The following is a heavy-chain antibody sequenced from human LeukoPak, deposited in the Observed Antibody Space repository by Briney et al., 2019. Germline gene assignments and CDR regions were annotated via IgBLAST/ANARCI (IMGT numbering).Heavy chain of an antibody. D-gene: IGHD5-12*01. J-gene: IGHJ4*02. CDR1: GFTFSSYW. Sequence: GGSLRLSCAASGFTFSSYWMSWVRQAPGKGLEWVANIKQDGSEKYYVDSVKGRFTISRDNAKNSLYLQMNSLRAEDTAVYYCAGDGYVVATILFDYWGQGTLVTVSS. CDR3: AGDGYVVATILFDY. V-gene: IGHV3-7*01. CDR2: IKQDGSEK.